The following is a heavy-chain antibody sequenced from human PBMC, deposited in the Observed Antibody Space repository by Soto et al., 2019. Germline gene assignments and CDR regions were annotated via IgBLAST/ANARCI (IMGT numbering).Heavy chain of an antibody. CDR2: ISDSGGTS. J-gene: IGHJ4*02. CDR3: AKRPRALLTFDY. V-gene: IGHV3-23*01. CDR1: GFIFSNYV. Sequence: PGGSLRLSCAASGFIFSNYVMSWVRQAPGKGQEWVSSISDSGGTSYYADSVKGRFTISRDNSKNTLYLQMNSLRAEDTAIYYCAKRPRALLTFDYWGQGTLVTVSS. D-gene: IGHD1-26*01.